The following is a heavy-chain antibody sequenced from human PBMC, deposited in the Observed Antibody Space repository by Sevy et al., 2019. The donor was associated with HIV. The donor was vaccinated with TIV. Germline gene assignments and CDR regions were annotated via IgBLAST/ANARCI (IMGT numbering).Heavy chain of an antibody. CDR2: IDQSGNA. Sequence: SETLSLTCAVSGYSISRGYHWGWIRQPPGKGLEWIGSIDQSGNAYYNPSLRGRVTISVDTSKNQISLNLRSVTAADTALYVCARHGIFGVTYSFDYWGQGALVTVSS. CDR1: GYSISRGYH. J-gene: IGHJ4*02. CDR3: ARHGIFGVTYSFDY. D-gene: IGHD3-3*01. V-gene: IGHV4-38-2*01.